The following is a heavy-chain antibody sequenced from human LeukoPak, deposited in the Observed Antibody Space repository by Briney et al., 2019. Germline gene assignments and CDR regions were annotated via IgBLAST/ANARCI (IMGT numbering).Heavy chain of an antibody. CDR2: ISDDTI. Sequence: GGSLRLSCAASGFSFSTYSMNWVRQAPGKGLEWVSYISDDTIYYADSVKGLFTISRDDAKSSLYLQMNSLRAEDTAMYYCARDAGKHYDTSGLTGIGYWGQGTLVTVSS. J-gene: IGHJ4*02. V-gene: IGHV3-69-1*01. CDR3: ARDAGKHYDTSGLTGIGY. CDR1: GFSFSTYS. D-gene: IGHD3-22*01.